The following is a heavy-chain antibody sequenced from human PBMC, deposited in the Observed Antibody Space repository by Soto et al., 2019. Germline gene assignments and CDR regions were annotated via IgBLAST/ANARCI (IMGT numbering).Heavy chain of an antibody. V-gene: IGHV3-23*01. CDR1: GFTFSSYA. J-gene: IGHJ5*02. Sequence: EVQLLESGGGLVQPGGSLRLSCAASGFTFSSYAMSWVRQAPGKGLEWVSAISGSGGSTYYADSVKGRFTISRDNSKNTRYRQMSSLRAEDTAVYYCAKNGDQRTGNWFDPWGQGTLVTVSS. D-gene: IGHD4-17*01. CDR2: ISGSGGST. CDR3: AKNGDQRTGNWFDP.